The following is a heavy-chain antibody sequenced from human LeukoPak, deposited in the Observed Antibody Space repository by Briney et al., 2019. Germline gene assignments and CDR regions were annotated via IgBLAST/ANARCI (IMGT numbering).Heavy chain of an antibody. CDR2: ISYDGSNK. D-gene: IGHD3/OR15-3a*01. Sequence: PGGSLRLSCAASGFTFSSYGMHWVRQAPGKGLEWVAVISYDGSNKYYADSVKGRFTISRDNSKNTLYLQMNSLRAEDTAVYFCARGGTWTVYYFDYWGQGTLVTVSS. J-gene: IGHJ4*02. V-gene: IGHV3-30*03. CDR3: ARGGTWTVYYFDY. CDR1: GFTFSSYG.